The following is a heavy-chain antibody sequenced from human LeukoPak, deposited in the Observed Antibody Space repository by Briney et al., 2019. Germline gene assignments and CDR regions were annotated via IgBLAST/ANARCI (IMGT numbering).Heavy chain of an antibody. CDR3: ARGWFGELKGVLFDY. Sequence: SETLSLTCTVSGGPISSYYWSWIRQPPGKGLEWIGYIYYSGSTNYNPSLKSRVTISVDTSKNQFSLKLSSVTAADTAVYYCARGWFGELKGVLFDYWGQGTLVTVSS. CDR2: IYYSGST. D-gene: IGHD3-10*01. J-gene: IGHJ4*02. V-gene: IGHV4-59*01. CDR1: GGPISSYY.